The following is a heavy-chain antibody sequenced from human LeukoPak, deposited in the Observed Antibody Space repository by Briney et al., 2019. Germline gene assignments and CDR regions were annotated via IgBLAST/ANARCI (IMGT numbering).Heavy chain of an antibody. CDR1: GFTFSSHA. V-gene: IGHV3-30-3*01. CDR2: ISYDGSNK. D-gene: IGHD3-10*01. CDR3: ARDAQITIYYYYGVDV. Sequence: PGGSLRLSCAASGFTFSSHAMHWVRQAPGKGLEWVAVISYDGSNKYNAASVKGRFTISRDNSKNTLYLQMNNLRAEDTAVYYCARDAQITIYYYYGVDVWGQGTTVTVSS. J-gene: IGHJ6*02.